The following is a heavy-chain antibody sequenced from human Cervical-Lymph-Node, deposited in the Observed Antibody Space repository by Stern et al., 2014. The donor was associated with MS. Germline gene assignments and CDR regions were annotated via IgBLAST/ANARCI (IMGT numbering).Heavy chain of an antibody. J-gene: IGHJ6*02. V-gene: IGHV1-46*01. CDR3: AREVAGHRLGMMDV. Sequence: VHLVESGAQVKTHGASVQVSCKAYGYTFTSYYIPWVRQAPGQGLEWMGIINPSGGSTRYAQKFQGRVTMTRDTSTSTVYMELSSLRSEDTAVYYCAREVAGHRLGMMDVWGQGTTVTVSS. CDR2: INPSGGST. D-gene: IGHD6-19*01. CDR1: GYTFTSYY.